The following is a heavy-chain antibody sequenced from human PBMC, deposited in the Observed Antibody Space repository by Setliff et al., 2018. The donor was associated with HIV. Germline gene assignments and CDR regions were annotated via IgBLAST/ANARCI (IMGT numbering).Heavy chain of an antibody. CDR2: INAGNGDT. J-gene: IGHJ2*01. CDR1: GFTFSNYA. V-gene: IGHV1-3*01. Sequence: VASVKVSCKTSGFTFSNYAIHWVRQAPGQGLEWMGWINAGNGDTRYSPKFQGRVTITTDTSASTAYMELNSLSSEDTAVYYCARHQAPYYGSSGYNPNWYFDLWGRGTLVTVSS. D-gene: IGHD3-22*01. CDR3: ARHQAPYYGSSGYNPNWYFDL.